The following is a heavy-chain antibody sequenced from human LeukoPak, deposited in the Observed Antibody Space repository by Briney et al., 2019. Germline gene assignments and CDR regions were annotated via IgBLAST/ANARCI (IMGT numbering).Heavy chain of an antibody. CDR3: ARGHGAFEYSSSEPCEK. CDR2: INPNSGGT. Sequence: ASLKVSCKASGYTFTGYYMHWVRQAPGQGLEWMGWINPNSGGTNYAQKFQGRVTMTRDTSISTAYMELSRLRSDDTAVYYCARGHGAFEYSSSEPCEKWGQGTLVTVSS. D-gene: IGHD6-6*01. V-gene: IGHV1-2*02. CDR1: GYTFTGYY. J-gene: IGHJ4*02.